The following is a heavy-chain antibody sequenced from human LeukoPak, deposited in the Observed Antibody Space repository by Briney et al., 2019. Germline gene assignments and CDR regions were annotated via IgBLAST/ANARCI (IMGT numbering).Heavy chain of an antibody. V-gene: IGHV3-23*01. CDR1: GFTFSSYA. Sequence: GGSLRLSCAASGFTFSSYAMSWVRQAPGKGLEWVSAICGSGGTTYYADSGKGRFTISRDDSKNTLYLQMNSLRAEDTAVYYCAKGASASCYSCMDVWGQGTTVTVSS. D-gene: IGHD2-2*01. J-gene: IGHJ6*02. CDR2: ICGSGGTT. CDR3: AKGASASCYSCMDV.